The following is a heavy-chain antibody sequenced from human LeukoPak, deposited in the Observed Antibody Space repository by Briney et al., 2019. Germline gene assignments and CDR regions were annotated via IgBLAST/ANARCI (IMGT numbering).Heavy chain of an antibody. Sequence: GGSLRLSCAASGFTFDEYAMHWARHAPGKGLEWVSGINWSSDNIAYADSVKGRFSISRDNAKNSLYLQMNSLRAEDTAVYYCAELGITMIGGVWGKGTTVTISS. J-gene: IGHJ6*04. V-gene: IGHV3-9*01. CDR2: INWSSDNI. CDR3: AELGITMIGGV. CDR1: GFTFDEYA. D-gene: IGHD3-10*02.